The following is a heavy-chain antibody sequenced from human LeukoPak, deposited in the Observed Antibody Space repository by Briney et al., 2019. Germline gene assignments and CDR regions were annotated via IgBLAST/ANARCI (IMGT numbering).Heavy chain of an antibody. CDR2: IYSVNRT. V-gene: IGHV3-66*01. CDR1: GFTVSNNY. Sequence: GGSEGLFCAASGFTVSNNYMSWVSQAPGKGLEWVSVIYSVNRTSYADSVKGRFTISRDSSKNTLCLQMNSLRAEDTAVYYCARSPPWAPLDYWGQ. J-gene: IGHJ4*02. CDR3: ARSPPWAPLDY.